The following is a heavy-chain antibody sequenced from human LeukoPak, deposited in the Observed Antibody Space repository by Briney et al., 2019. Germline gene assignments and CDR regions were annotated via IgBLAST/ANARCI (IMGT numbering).Heavy chain of an antibody. CDR3: ARDVSYGSLDL. V-gene: IGHV3-33*01. Sequence: GGSLRLSCAASGFTFSSYGMHWVRQAPGKGLEWVAVIWFDGSNKYYADSVKGRFTVSRDDSKNTLYLQMDSLRAEDTAVYYCARDVSYGSLDLWGQGTLVTVSS. CDR1: GFTFSSYG. CDR2: IWFDGSNK. J-gene: IGHJ5*02. D-gene: IGHD3-10*01.